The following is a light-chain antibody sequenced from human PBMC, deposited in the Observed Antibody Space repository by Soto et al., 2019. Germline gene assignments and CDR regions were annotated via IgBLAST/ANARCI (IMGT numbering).Light chain of an antibody. Sequence: DIQMTQSPASLSASVGARVTISCRASQSIGRNLNWYQQKPGKAATLLIFTSSSLQSGVPSRFSGSGSGTDFILTISSLQPEDFATYYCQQSYSTPPTFGRGTKVDIK. CDR2: TSS. CDR3: QQSYSTPPT. J-gene: IGKJ1*01. CDR1: QSIGRN. V-gene: IGKV1-39*01.